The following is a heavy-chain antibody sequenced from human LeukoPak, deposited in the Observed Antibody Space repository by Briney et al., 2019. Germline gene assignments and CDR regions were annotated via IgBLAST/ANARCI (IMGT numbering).Heavy chain of an antibody. J-gene: IGHJ3*02. D-gene: IGHD6-19*01. CDR3: ARDISGSQGGAFDI. CDR1: GFTFSSYA. CDR2: ISGSGGST. V-gene: IGHV3-23*01. Sequence: GGSLRLSCAASGFTFSSYAMSWARQAPGKGLEWVSAISGSGGSTYYADSVKGRFTISRDNARNSLFLQMNSLRVEDTAVFYCARDISGSQGGAFDIWGQGTMVTVSS.